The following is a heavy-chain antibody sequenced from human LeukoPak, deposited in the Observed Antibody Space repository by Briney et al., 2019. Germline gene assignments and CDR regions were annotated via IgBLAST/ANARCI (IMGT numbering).Heavy chain of an antibody. CDR2: IYYSGST. V-gene: IGHV4-59*01. Sequence: SETLSLTCTVSGGSISSYYWSWIRQPPGKGLEWIGYIYYSGSTNYNPSLKSRVTISVDTSKNQFSLKLSSGTAADTAVYYCASGNLEWSSKPYGMDVWGQGTTVTVSS. J-gene: IGHJ6*02. CDR3: ASGNLEWSSKPYGMDV. D-gene: IGHD3-3*01. CDR1: GGSISSYY.